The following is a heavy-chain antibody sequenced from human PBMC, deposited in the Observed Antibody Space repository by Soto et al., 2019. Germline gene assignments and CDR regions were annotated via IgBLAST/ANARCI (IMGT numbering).Heavy chain of an antibody. D-gene: IGHD3-10*01. V-gene: IGHV4-30-4*01. CDR2: IYYSGST. J-gene: IGHJ4*02. CDR1: GGSISSGDYY. CDR3: ASASHDEYGEGFDY. Sequence: QVQLQESGPGLVKPSQTLSLTCTVSGGSISSGDYYWSWIRQPPGKGLEWIGYIYYSGSTYYNPSLKSRLTLSVDTSKNQFSLQLSSVTAADTAVYYCASASHDEYGEGFDYWGQGTLVTVSS.